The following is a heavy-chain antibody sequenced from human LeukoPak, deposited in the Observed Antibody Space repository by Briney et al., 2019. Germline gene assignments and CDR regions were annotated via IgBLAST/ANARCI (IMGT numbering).Heavy chain of an antibody. Sequence: SVKVSCKASGGTFSSYAISWVRQAPGQGLEWMGGIIPIFGTANYAQKFQGRVTITTDESTSTAYMELSSLRSEDTAVYYCARTQPNDYGDSLYYFDYWGQGTLVTVSS. CDR3: ARTQPNDYGDSLYYFDY. CDR1: GGTFSSYA. V-gene: IGHV1-69*05. J-gene: IGHJ4*02. D-gene: IGHD4-17*01. CDR2: IIPIFGTA.